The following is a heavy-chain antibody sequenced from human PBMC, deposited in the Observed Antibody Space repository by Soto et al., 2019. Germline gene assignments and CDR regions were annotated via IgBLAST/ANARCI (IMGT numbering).Heavy chain of an antibody. CDR3: AIGGEMKYYDSSGYVY. V-gene: IGHV3-74*01. J-gene: IGHJ4*02. D-gene: IGHD3-22*01. Sequence: PGGSLRLSCAASGFTFSSYWTHWVRQAPGKGLVWVSRINSDGTSTSYADSERGRFTIPRDNAKNPLYLQIDSLRAEDTAVNYCAIGGEMKYYDSSGYVYWGQGTLVTVS. CDR1: GFTFSSYW. CDR2: INSDGTST.